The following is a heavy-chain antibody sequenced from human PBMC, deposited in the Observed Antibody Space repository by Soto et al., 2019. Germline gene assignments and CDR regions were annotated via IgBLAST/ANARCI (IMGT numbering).Heavy chain of an antibody. J-gene: IGHJ4*02. Sequence: EVQLVESGGGLVQPGGSLRLSCAASGFTFSSHSMNWVRQAPGKGLEWVSYISSSSSTIYYADSVKGRFTISRDNAKNSLYLQMNSLRDEDTAVYYCARVIGRWELLRFDYWGQGTLVTVSS. CDR1: GFTFSSHS. CDR2: ISSSSSTI. V-gene: IGHV3-48*02. CDR3: ARVIGRWELLRFDY. D-gene: IGHD1-26*01.